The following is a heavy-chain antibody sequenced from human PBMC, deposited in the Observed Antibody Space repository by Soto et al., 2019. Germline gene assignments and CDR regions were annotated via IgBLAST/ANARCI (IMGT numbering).Heavy chain of an antibody. CDR1: GYTFTCHY. V-gene: IGHV1-2*04. D-gene: IGHD3-22*01. CDR2: INPNTGGT. J-gene: IGHJ5*02. CDR3: ARDYYDSSGLYGSFDP. Sequence: APVKVSYKASGYTFTCHYMHCERQAPGQGLEWMGWINPNTGGTNYAQKFQGWVTMSRDTSISTAYMELSRLRSDDTAVYYCARDYYDSSGLYGSFDPWGQGTLVTVSS.